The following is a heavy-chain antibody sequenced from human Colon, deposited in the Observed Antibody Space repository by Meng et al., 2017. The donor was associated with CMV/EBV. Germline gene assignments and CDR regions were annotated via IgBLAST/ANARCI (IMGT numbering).Heavy chain of an antibody. CDR3: ARGSVIASAVSFDH. D-gene: IGHD2-21*01. CDR2: IYTGGSA. Sequence: QVQLQESGPGLVKPSQTLYLACALSCGSVDSWGYYWSWIRQPPGKGLQWLGHIYTGGSAYSNPSLKSRLSISLDTSKNQFSLSLRSVTAADTAVYYCARGSVIASAVSFDHWGQGTLVTVSS. CDR1: CGSVDSWGYY. J-gene: IGHJ4*02. V-gene: IGHV4-30-4*01.